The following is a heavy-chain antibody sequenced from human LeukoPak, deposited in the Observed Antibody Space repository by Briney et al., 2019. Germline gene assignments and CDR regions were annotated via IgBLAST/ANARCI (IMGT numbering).Heavy chain of an antibody. V-gene: IGHV4-59*11. CDR3: AKVERFLEWFYMDV. CDR2: IYYSRST. Sequence: PSETLSLTCSVSGGSISRHYWSWLRQLPGKGLEWFGYIYYSRSTSYNTSLKSRVTISLDTSKNHFSLKLSSVTAADTAVYYCAKVERFLEWFYMDVWGKGTTVTVSS. J-gene: IGHJ6*03. CDR1: GGSISRHY. D-gene: IGHD3-3*01.